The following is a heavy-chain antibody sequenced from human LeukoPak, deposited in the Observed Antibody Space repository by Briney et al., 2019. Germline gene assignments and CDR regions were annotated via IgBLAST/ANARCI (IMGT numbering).Heavy chain of an antibody. CDR2: IHHSGST. D-gene: IGHD3-9*01. Sequence: SETLPLTCAVSGGSVSSDNWWSWVRQPPGKGLEWIGEIHHSGSTNYSPSLRSRVTMSRDKSRNQFSLKLNSVTAADTAVYYCAKAGVWLPAVWGQGTLVTVSS. J-gene: IGHJ4*02. V-gene: IGHV4-4*02. CDR1: GGSVSSDNW. CDR3: AKAGVWLPAV.